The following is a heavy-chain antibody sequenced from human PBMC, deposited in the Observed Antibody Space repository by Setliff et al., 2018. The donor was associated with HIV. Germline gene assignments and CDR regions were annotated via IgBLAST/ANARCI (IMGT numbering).Heavy chain of an antibody. CDR1: GGTFSSYA. V-gene: IGHV1-69*13. J-gene: IGHJ4*02. CDR3: ARRSRIAVAGRGYFDY. Sequence: VKVSCKASGGTFSSYAISWVRQAPGQGLEWMGGIIPIFGTANYAQKFQGRVTITADESTSTAYMELSSLRSEDTAVYYCARRSRIAVAGRGYFDYWGQGTLVTVSS. CDR2: IIPIFGTA. D-gene: IGHD6-19*01.